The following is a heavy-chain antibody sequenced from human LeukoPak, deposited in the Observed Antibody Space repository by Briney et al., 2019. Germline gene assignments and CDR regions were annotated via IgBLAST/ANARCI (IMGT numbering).Heavy chain of an antibody. D-gene: IGHD3-16*01. Sequence: ASVKVSCKASGGTFSSYAISWVRQAPGQGLEWMGGIIPIFGTANYAQKFQGRVTITADESTSTAYMELSSLRSEDTAVYYCARLRAHSFSWGSFDYWGQGTLVTVSS. J-gene: IGHJ4*02. CDR2: IIPIFGTA. CDR1: GGTFSSYA. V-gene: IGHV1-69*13. CDR3: ARLRAHSFSWGSFDY.